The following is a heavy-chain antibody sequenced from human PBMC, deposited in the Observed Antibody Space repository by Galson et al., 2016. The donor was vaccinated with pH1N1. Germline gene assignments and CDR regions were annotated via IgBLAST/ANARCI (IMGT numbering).Heavy chain of an antibody. V-gene: IGHV3-48*03. CDR2: ISSGGNTM. J-gene: IGHJ4*02. CDR3: ARACSDPLTRSSADFDY. Sequence: SLRLSCAVSGFTFDSHEMNWVRQAPGKGLEWVTSISSGGNTMFYADSVKGRFIISRDNAKNSLYLQMNSLRVEDTALYYCARACSDPLTRSSADFDYWGQGTLVTVSS. D-gene: IGHD3-10*02. CDR1: GFTFDSHE.